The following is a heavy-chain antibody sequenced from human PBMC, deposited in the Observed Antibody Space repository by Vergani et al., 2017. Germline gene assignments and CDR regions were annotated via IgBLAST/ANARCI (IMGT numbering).Heavy chain of an antibody. Sequence: QVQLQESGPGLVKPSETLSLTCTVSGGSISSYYWSWIRQPPGKGLEWIGYIYYSGSTNYNPSLKSRVTISVDTSKNQFSLKLSSVTAADTAVYYCARGRSYTFMTTVTTTFDYWGQGTLVTVSS. CDR3: ARGRSYTFMTTVTTTFDY. J-gene: IGHJ4*02. CDR1: GGSISSYY. D-gene: IGHD4-17*01. CDR2: IYYSGST. V-gene: IGHV4-59*12.